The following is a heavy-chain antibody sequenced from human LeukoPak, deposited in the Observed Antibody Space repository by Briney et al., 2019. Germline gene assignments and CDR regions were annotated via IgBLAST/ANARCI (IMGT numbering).Heavy chain of an antibody. V-gene: IGHV4-39*01. CDR1: GGSLSSYY. CDR2: IYYSGST. J-gene: IGHJ5*02. Sequence: SETLSLTCTVSGGSLSSYYWSWIRQPPGKGLEWIGSIYYSGSTYYNPSLKSRVTISVDTSKNQFSLKLSSVTAADTAVYYCASFSIAVAGTSWFDPWGQGTLVTVSS. CDR3: ASFSIAVAGTSWFDP. D-gene: IGHD6-19*01.